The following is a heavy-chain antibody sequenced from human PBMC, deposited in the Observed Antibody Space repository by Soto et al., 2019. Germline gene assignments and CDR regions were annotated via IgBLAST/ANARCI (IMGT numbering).Heavy chain of an antibody. V-gene: IGHV4-30-4*02. Sequence: DTVSFTFNVSHRSSSGGYYWSGWRHQPGRKGREWIGYPSXSRSIYYNRSLESRVTISVDTANNKFSMKLSSVTAADTAVYYCARAEPRGTRPSWLDPGGQATLVSLSS. D-gene: IGHD6-6*01. CDR1: HRSSSGGYYW. J-gene: IGHJ5*02. CDR2: PSXSRSI. CDR3: ARAEPRGTRPSWLDP.